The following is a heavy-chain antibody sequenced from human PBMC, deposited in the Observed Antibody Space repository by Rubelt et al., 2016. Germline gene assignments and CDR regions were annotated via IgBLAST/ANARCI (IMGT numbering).Heavy chain of an antibody. V-gene: IGHV4-39*07. D-gene: IGHD3-22*01. Sequence: QLQLQESGPGLVKPSETLSLTCTVSGGSISSSSYYWGWIRQPPGKGLEWIGSIYYSGSTYYNPSLNGRVPISVDTSKSQFSLKLSVGTAADTAVYYCARVGSYDYDSSGYYGWFDPWGQGTLVTVSS. CDR2: IYYSGST. CDR3: ARVGSYDYDSSGYYGWFDP. CDR1: GGSISSSSYY. J-gene: IGHJ5*02.